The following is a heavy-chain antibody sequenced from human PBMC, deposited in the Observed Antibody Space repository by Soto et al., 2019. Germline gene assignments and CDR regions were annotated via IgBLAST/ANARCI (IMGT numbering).Heavy chain of an antibody. CDR2: IYSGGST. Sequence: EVQLVESGGGLIQPGGSLRLSCAASGFSVSYKYMSWVRQAPGKGLEWVSIIYSGGSTYYADSVKGRFTISRDNSKNTLYLQMNGLRAEDTAVYYCAGDILTGYYNFDSWGQGTLVNVSS. V-gene: IGHV3-53*01. J-gene: IGHJ4*02. D-gene: IGHD3-9*01. CDR3: AGDILTGYYNFDS. CDR1: GFSVSYKY.